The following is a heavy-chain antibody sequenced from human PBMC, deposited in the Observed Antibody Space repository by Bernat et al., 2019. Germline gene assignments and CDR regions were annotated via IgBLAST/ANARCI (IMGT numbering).Heavy chain of an antibody. V-gene: IGHV1-69*13. CDR2: IIPIFGTA. J-gene: IGHJ4*02. CDR3: ASFDDPDCTNGVCSDY. D-gene: IGHD2-8*01. CDR1: GGTFSSYA. Sequence: QVQLVQSGAEVKKPGASVKLSCKPSGGTFSSYAISWVRQAPGQGLEWMGGIIPIFGTANYAQKFQGRVTITADESTSTAYMELSSLRSEDTAVYYCASFDDPDCTNGVCSDYWGQGTLVTVSS.